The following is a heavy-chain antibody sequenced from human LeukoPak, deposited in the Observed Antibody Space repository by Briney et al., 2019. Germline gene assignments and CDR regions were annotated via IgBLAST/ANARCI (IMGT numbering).Heavy chain of an antibody. CDR3: ARDQDIAVAGCMDV. V-gene: IGHV3-21*04. D-gene: IGHD6-19*01. CDR2: ISSSSSYI. Sequence: GGSLRLSCAASGFTFSSYSMNWVRQAPGKGLEWVSSISSSSSYIYYADSVKGRFTISRDNAKNSLYLQMNSLRAEDTALYYCARDQDIAVAGCMDVWGKGTTVTVSS. CDR1: GFTFSSYS. J-gene: IGHJ6*03.